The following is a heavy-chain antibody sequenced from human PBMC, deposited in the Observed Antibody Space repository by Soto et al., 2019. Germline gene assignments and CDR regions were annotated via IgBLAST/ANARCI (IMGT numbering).Heavy chain of an antibody. D-gene: IGHD4-4*01. CDR1: GFTFSSYA. V-gene: IGHV3-33*08. J-gene: IGHJ6*02. Sequence: GGSLRLSCAASGFTFSSYAMHWVRQAPGKGLEWVAVIWYDGSNKYYADSVKGRFTISRDNSKNTLYLQMNSLRAEDTAVYYCARRKADSNLRIEYYYYGMDVWGQGTTVTVSS. CDR2: IWYDGSNK. CDR3: ARRKADSNLRIEYYYYGMDV.